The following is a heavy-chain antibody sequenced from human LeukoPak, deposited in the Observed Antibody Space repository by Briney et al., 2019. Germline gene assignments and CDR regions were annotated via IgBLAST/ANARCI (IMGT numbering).Heavy chain of an antibody. V-gene: IGHV3-23*01. CDR2: ISGSGGST. D-gene: IGHD3-22*01. Sequence: QPGGSLRLSCVSSGFTFGSYAMSWVRQAPGKGLEWVSVISGSGGSTNHADSVKGRFTISRDNSKNTLYLQTNSLRAEDTAVYYCAKDVDSSGYPTYYFDHWGQGTLLTVSS. CDR3: AKDVDSSGYPTYYFDH. J-gene: IGHJ4*02. CDR1: GFTFGSYA.